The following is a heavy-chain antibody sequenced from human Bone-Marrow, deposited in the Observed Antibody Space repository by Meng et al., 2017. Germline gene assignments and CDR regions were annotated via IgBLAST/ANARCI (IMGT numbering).Heavy chain of an antibody. J-gene: IGHJ4*02. CDR1: GYNVPAYF. CDR2: INPKSGDT. V-gene: IGHV1-2*06. D-gene: IGHD6-25*01. CDR3: ARDEDISAAGKLFGDY. Sequence: QVQRVRGGEEVKKRGALGTASCKPSGYNVPAYFIHWVRRAPGQGLEWMGRINPKSGDTNYAQKFQARVTMTGETSISTAYMELSGLRSDDTAMYYCARDEDISAAGKLFGDYWGQGTLVTVSS.